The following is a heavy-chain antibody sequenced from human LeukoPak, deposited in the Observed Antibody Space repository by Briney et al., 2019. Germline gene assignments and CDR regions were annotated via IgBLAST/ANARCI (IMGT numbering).Heavy chain of an antibody. CDR2: ISAYNGNT. V-gene: IGHV1-18*01. Sequence: ASVKVSCKPSGYTFTSYGIGRVQQAPGQGLEKKGWISAYNGNTNYAQKLQGRVTMTTDTSTSTAYMELRSLRSDDTAVYYCARDQQGGEHEGREWLLWNDAFDIWGQGTMVTVSS. J-gene: IGHJ3*02. CDR3: ARDQQGGEHEGREWLLWNDAFDI. CDR1: GYTFTSYG. D-gene: IGHD3-3*01.